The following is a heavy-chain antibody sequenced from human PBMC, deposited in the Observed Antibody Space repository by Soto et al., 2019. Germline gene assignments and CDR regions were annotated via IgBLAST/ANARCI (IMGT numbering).Heavy chain of an antibody. Sequence: DSVKVSCKASGYTFTSYGISWVRQAPGQGLEWMGWISAYNGNTNYAQKLQGRVTMTTDTSTSTAYMELRSLRSDDTAVYYCARDSDGLYYYDSSGYYYWGQATLVTV. D-gene: IGHD3-22*01. V-gene: IGHV1-18*04. CDR2: ISAYNGNT. CDR1: GYTFTSYG. J-gene: IGHJ4*02. CDR3: ARDSDGLYYYDSSGYYY.